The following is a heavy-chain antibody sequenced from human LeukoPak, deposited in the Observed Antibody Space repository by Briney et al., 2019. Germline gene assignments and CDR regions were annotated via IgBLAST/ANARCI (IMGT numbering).Heavy chain of an antibody. V-gene: IGHV4-59*01. Sequence: SETLSLTCTVSGGSISSYYWSWIRQPPGKGLEWIGYIYYSGSTNYNPSLKSRVTISVDTSKNQFSLKLSSVTAADTAVYYYARYSGSYLSFDYWGQGTLVTVSS. D-gene: IGHD1-26*01. CDR3: ARYSGSYLSFDY. CDR2: IYYSGST. J-gene: IGHJ4*02. CDR1: GGSISSYY.